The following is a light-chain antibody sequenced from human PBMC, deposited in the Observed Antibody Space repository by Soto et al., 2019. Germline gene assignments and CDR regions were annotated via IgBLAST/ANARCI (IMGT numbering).Light chain of an antibody. CDR3: QQYSSFVT. CDR1: QSISYW. J-gene: IGKJ1*01. Sequence: DLQMTQSPSTLSASVGDRVTITCRASQSISYWLAWYQQKPGKAPKFLIYKASILESGVPSRFSGSGSGTEFTLTISSLRSDYFATYYCQQYSSFVTFGQGTKVEIK. CDR2: KAS. V-gene: IGKV1-5*03.